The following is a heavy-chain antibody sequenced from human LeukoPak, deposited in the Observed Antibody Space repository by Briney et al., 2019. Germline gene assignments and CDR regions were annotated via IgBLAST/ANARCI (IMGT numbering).Heavy chain of an antibody. J-gene: IGHJ4*02. CDR2: ISYDGSNK. Sequence: GGSLSLSCAASGFTFSSYGVHWVRQAPGKGLECVAVISYDGSNKYYADSVKGRFTISRDNSKNTLYLQMNSLRAVDTAVYYCAKGMGAAAGTPLDYWGQGTLVTVSS. CDR1: GFTFSSYG. V-gene: IGHV3-30*18. CDR3: AKGMGAAAGTPLDY. D-gene: IGHD6-13*01.